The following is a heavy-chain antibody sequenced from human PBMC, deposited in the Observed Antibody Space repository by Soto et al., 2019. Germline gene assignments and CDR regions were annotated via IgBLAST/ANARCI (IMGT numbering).Heavy chain of an antibody. CDR1: GYTFTSYG. J-gene: IGHJ4*02. CDR2: ISAYNGNT. D-gene: IGHD3-22*01. CDR3: ASEGGGQTYYYDSSGLPDY. Sequence: QVQLVQSGAEVKKPGASVKVSCKASGYTFTSYGISWVRQAPGQGLEWMGWISAYNGNTNYAQKLQGRVTMTTDTSTSTAYMELRSLGSDDPAVYCWASEGGGQTYYYDSSGLPDYWGQGTLVTVSS. V-gene: IGHV1-18*04.